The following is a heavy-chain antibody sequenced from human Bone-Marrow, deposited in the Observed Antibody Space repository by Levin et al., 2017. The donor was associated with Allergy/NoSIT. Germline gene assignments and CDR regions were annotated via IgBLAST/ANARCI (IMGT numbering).Heavy chain of an antibody. CDR1: GFTFDDYA. Sequence: LSLTCAASGFTFDDYAMHWVRQAPGKGLEWVSGISWNSGSVGYVDSVKGRFTISRDNAKNSLYLKMNSLRAEDTAFYYCAKDRGNGWDNIFDYWGQGTLVIVSS. D-gene: IGHD6-19*01. V-gene: IGHV3-9*01. CDR2: ISWNSGSV. J-gene: IGHJ4*02. CDR3: AKDRGNGWDNIFDY.